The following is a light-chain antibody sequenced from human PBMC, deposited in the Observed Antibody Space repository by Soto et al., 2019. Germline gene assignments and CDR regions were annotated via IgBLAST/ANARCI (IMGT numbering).Light chain of an antibody. CDR1: SSNIGAGYE. Sequence: QSVLTQPPSVSEAPGQRVTISCTGSSSNIGAGYEAHWYQQVPGTAPTLLIYENNNRPSGVPDRFSGSKSGTSASLAITGLQAEDDAEYYCQSYDSSLSGYVFGTGTKLTVL. CDR2: ENN. J-gene: IGLJ1*01. V-gene: IGLV1-40*01. CDR3: QSYDSSLSGYV.